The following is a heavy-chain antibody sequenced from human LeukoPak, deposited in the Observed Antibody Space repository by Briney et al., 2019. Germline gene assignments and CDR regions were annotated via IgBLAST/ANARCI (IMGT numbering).Heavy chain of an antibody. CDR3: ARDRPNNAFFI. CDR1: GGSISSYY. CDR2: IYYSGST. Sequence: SETLSLTCTVSGGSISSYYWNWIRQPPGKGLEWIGYIYYSGSTNYNPSLKSRVTISVDTSKNQFSLKLSSVTAADTAVYYCARDRPNNAFFICGQGTMVTVSS. J-gene: IGHJ3*02. V-gene: IGHV4-59*01. D-gene: IGHD6-6*01.